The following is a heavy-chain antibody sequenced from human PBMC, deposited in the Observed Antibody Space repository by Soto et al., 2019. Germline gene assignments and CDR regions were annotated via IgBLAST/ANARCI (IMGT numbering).Heavy chain of an antibody. CDR3: ARGVTSTGWFDP. J-gene: IGHJ5*02. CDR2: IYSSGNT. Sequence: PSETLSVTCTVSGGSTDSGSYFWSWIRQHPQKGLEWIGYIYSSGNTYYNPFFRSRVSISPDTSRNQFSLKLHSVTAADTAVYYCARGVTSTGWFDPWGQG. D-gene: IGHD3-10*01. CDR1: GGSTDSGSYF. V-gene: IGHV4-31*03.